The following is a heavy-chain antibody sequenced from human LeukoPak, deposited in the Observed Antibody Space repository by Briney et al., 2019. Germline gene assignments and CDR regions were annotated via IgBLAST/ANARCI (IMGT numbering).Heavy chain of an antibody. D-gene: IGHD3-22*01. Sequence: SVKVSCKASGGTFSSYAISWVRQAPGQGLEWMGRIIPIFGIANYAQKFQGRVTITADKSTSTAYMELSRLRSDDTAVYYCARVSYYDSSGYLHDAFDIWGQGTMVTVSS. V-gene: IGHV1-69*04. CDR1: GGTFSSYA. J-gene: IGHJ3*02. CDR3: ARVSYYDSSGYLHDAFDI. CDR2: IIPIFGIA.